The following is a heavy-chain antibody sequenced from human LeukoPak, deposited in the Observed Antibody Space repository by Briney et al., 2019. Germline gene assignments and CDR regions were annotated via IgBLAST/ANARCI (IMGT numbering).Heavy chain of an antibody. Sequence: AGGSLTLSCAESGFTFSKYRINWVRQAPGKGLEWVSNMNEYGTEKYYVDSVRGRFTISRDNAENSLFLHMNSLRVEDTAVYRCARVLYGSRVNVIDSWGPGILVTVSS. J-gene: IGHJ4*02. V-gene: IGHV3-7*01. D-gene: IGHD2-2*01. CDR2: MNEYGTEK. CDR3: ARVLYGSRVNVIDS. CDR1: GFTFSKYR.